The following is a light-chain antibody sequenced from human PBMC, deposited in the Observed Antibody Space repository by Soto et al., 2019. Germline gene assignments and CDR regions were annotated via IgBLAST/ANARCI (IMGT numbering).Light chain of an antibody. CDR3: LQHYTFPLT. CDR2: GAS. J-gene: IGKJ4*01. CDR1: QGISNC. Sequence: IQMTQSPSAMSASVGDRVTIPCRARQGISNCLACFQQKPGKVPNHLIYGASSLQSGVPPGFSGSGSGTESTLTISSLQAEYFATYYCLQHYTFPLTFGRGTKVEI. V-gene: IGKV1D-17*01.